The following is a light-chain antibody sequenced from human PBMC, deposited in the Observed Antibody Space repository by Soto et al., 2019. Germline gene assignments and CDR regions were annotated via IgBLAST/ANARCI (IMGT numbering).Light chain of an antibody. CDR1: SSNIGSNT. Sequence: QSVLTQPPSASGTPGQRVTISCSGSSSNIGSNTVNWYQQLPGSAPKLLIYSLNQRPSGVPDRFSGSKSGTSASLAISGLQSEDEADYYCAAWDDSLNGLVFGGGTKLTVL. CDR3: AAWDDSLNGLV. J-gene: IGLJ2*01. CDR2: SLN. V-gene: IGLV1-44*01.